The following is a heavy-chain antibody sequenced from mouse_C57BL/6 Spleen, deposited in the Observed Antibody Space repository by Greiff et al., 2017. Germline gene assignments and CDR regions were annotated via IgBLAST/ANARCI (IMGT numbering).Heavy chain of an antibody. CDR2: ISYDGSN. Sequence: DVQLVESGPGLVKPSQSLSLTCSVTGYSITSGYYWNWIRQFPGNKLEWMGYISYDGSNNYNPSLKNRISITRDTSKNQFFLKLNSVTTEDTATYYCARAYYEGAMDYWGQGTSVTVSS. D-gene: IGHD1-1*01. CDR3: ARAYYEGAMDY. CDR1: GYSITSGYY. J-gene: IGHJ4*01. V-gene: IGHV3-6*01.